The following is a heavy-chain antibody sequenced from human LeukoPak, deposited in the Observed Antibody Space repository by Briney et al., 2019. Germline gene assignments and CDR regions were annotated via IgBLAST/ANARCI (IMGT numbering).Heavy chain of an antibody. J-gene: IGHJ4*02. V-gene: IGHV3-23*01. CDR3: AKDLVSSIRIAAATTDFDY. CDR2: LSGNAYST. Sequence: PGGSLRLSCAASGFTFSTYAMTWVRQAPGKGLEWVSALSGNAYSTYYADSVKGRFTISRDNSKNTLYLQMNSLRAEDTAVYYCAKDLVSSIRIAAATTDFDYWGQGTLVTVSS. CDR1: GFTFSTYA. D-gene: IGHD6-13*01.